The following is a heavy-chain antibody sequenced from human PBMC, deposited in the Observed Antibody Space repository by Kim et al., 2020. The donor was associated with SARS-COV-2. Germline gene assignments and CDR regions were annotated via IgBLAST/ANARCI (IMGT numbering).Heavy chain of an antibody. J-gene: IGHJ4*01. V-gene: IGHV3-7*04. D-gene: IGHD5-12*01. CDR3: ARGWMPDY. CDR2: IKKDGSLK. CDR1: GFTFSSYW. Sequence: GGSLRLSCAASGFTFSSYWMSWVRQAPGKGLEWVASIKKDGSLKDYVDSVKGRFTISRDNAKNSLSLLMNSLTPEDTAVYFCARGWMPDYWGHGTLVTFS.